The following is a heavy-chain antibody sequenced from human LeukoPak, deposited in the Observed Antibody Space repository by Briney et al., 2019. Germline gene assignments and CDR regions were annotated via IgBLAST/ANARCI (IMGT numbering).Heavy chain of an antibody. J-gene: IGHJ4*02. CDR1: GYTFTSYY. V-gene: IGHV1-46*01. D-gene: IGHD3-10*01. Sequence: ASVTVSCTASGYTFTSYYMHWVRQTPGQGLEWMGIINPSGGSTSYAQKFQGRVTMTRDTSTSTVYMELSSLRSEDTAVYYCARDQSGGSSNDYWGQGTLVTVSS. CDR3: ARDQSGGSSNDY. CDR2: INPSGGST.